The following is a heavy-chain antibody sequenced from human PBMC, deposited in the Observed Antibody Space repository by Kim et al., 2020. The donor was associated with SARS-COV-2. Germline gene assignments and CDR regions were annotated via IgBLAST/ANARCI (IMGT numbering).Heavy chain of an antibody. J-gene: IGHJ6*02. Sequence: ASVKVSCKASGYTFTSYGMNWVRQAPGQGLEWMGWINTNTGNPTYAQGFTGRFVFSLDTSVSTAYLQISSLKAEDTAVYYCARIRPDSSGYYYYYYGMDVWGQGTTVTVSS. CDR2: INTNTGNP. CDR3: ARIRPDSSGYYYYYYGMDV. CDR1: GYTFTSYG. D-gene: IGHD3-22*01. V-gene: IGHV7-4-1*02.